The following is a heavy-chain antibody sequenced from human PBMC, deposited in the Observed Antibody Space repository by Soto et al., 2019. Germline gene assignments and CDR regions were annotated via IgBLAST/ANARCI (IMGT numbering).Heavy chain of an antibody. D-gene: IGHD1-26*01. V-gene: IGHV4-59*01. J-gene: IGHJ4*02. CDR3: ASRIVGATPYFDY. CDR1: SGSISSYY. CDR2: IYYSGST. Sequence: PSETLSLTCTVSSGSISSYYWSWIRQPPGKGLEWIGYIYYSGSTNYNPSLKSRVSISIETSKKQFSLRLNSVTAADTAVYYCASRIVGATPYFDYWGQGTLVTVSS.